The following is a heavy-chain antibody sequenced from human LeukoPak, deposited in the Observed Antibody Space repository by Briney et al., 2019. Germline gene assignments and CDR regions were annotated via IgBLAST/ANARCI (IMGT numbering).Heavy chain of an antibody. CDR1: GFTFSSYA. Sequence: GSLRLSCAASGFTFSSYAMSWIRQSPGKGLEWIGTIYHSGSTYYNPSLKSRVTISVDTSKNQFSLKLSSVTAADTAVYYCASSKGLAVGATRAPPLYYWGQGTLVTVSS. D-gene: IGHD1-26*01. V-gene: IGHV4-38-2*01. J-gene: IGHJ4*02. CDR3: ASSKGLAVGATRAPPLYY. CDR2: IYHSGST.